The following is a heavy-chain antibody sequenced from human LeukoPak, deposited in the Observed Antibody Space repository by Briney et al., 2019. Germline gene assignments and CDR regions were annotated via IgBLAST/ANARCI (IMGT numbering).Heavy chain of an antibody. J-gene: IGHJ4*02. CDR3: AKASKAYCSSTSCYHGY. D-gene: IGHD2-2*01. CDR2: ISWNSGSI. Sequence: PGGSLRLSCAASGFTFDDYAMHWVRQAPGKGLEWVSGISWNSGSIGYADSVKGRFTISRDNAKNSLYLQMNSLRAEDTAVYYCAKASKAYCSSTSCYHGYWGQGTLVTVSS. V-gene: IGHV3-9*01. CDR1: GFTFDDYA.